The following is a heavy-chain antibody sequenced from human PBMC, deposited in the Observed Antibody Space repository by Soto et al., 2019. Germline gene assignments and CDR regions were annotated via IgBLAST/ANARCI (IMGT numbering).Heavy chain of an antibody. V-gene: IGHV3-23*01. CDR2: ISGSGGTT. Sequence: EVQLLESGGGLVQPGRSLRLSCAASGFTFSSYAMSWVRQAPGKGLEWVSAISGSGGTTYYADSVKGQCTISRDNCKKTLLLQMNSLRAEDTAVYYCAKFFVETGGSSGWPWSFHYWGQGTLVTVSS. CDR3: AKFFVETGGSSGWPWSFHY. J-gene: IGHJ4*02. CDR1: GFTFSSYA. D-gene: IGHD6-25*01.